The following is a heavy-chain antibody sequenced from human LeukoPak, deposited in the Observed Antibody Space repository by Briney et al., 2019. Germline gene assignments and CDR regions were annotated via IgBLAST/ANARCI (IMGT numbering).Heavy chain of an antibody. CDR2: ITNSGGST. CDR3: AKDWGCSSGTYLDY. CDR1: GFTFSSYS. V-gene: IGHV3-23*01. D-gene: IGHD3-10*01. J-gene: IGHJ4*02. Sequence: GGSLRLSCAASGFTFSSYSMIWVRQAPGKGLEWVSTITNSGGSTYSADSVKGRFTISRDNSKNTLYLQMNSLRAEDTAVYYCAKDWGCSSGTYLDYWGQGTLVTVSS.